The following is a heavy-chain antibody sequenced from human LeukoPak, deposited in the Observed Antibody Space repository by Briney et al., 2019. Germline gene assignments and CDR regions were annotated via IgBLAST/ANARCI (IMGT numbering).Heavy chain of an antibody. J-gene: IGHJ5*02. CDR3: ARDQGDSSSWHPLDP. V-gene: IGHV4-30-4*07. CDR1: GDSISSGGYS. CDR2: IYYTGST. D-gene: IGHD6-13*01. Sequence: KPSETLSLTCAVSGDSISSGGYSWSWIRQPPGKGLEWIGHIYYTGSTYYNPSLKSRVTISTDTSKNQFSLKLSSVTAADTAVYYCARDQGDSSSWHPLDPWGQGTLVTVSS.